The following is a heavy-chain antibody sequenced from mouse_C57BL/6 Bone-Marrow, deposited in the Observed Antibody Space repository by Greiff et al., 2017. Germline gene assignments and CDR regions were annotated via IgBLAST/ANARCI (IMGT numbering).Heavy chain of an antibody. Sequence: QVQLQQPGAELVMPGASVKLSCKASGYTFTSYWMHWVKQRPGQGLEWIGEIDPSDSYTNYNQKFKGQSTLTVDKSSSTAYMQLRSLTSDDFAVYYCARGAYAMDYWGKGTPVTASS. J-gene: IGHJ4*01. CDR2: IDPSDSYT. V-gene: IGHV1-69*01. CDR3: ARGAYAMDY. CDR1: GYTFTSYW.